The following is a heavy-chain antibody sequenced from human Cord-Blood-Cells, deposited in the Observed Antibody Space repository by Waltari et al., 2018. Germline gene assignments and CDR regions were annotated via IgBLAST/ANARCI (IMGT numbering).Heavy chain of an antibody. Sequence: QVQLVESGGGVVQPGRSLRLSCAASGFTFSRYGMHWVRPAPGKGLEWVAVISYDGSNKYYADSVKGRFTISRDNSKKTLYLQMNSLRAEDTAVYYCAKAFWPNSNYWFDPWGQGTLVTVSS. CDR1: GFTFSRYG. V-gene: IGHV3-30*18. CDR3: AKAFWPNSNYWFDP. J-gene: IGHJ5*02. D-gene: IGHD4-4*01. CDR2: ISYDGSNK.